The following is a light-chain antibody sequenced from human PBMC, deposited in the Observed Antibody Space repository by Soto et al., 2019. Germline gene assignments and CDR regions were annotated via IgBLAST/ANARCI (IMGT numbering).Light chain of an antibody. CDR1: SSNVGTYYL. V-gene: IGLV2-23*02. CDR3: CAYISSSSGV. J-gene: IGLJ3*02. CDR2: EVT. Sequence: QSALTQPASVSGSPGQSITISCTRSSSNVGTYYLVSWYQHHPDKAPKLIIYEVTERPSGVSSRFSGSKSVDTSYLTISGLQSEDDADYYCCAYISSSSGVFGGGTKLTVL.